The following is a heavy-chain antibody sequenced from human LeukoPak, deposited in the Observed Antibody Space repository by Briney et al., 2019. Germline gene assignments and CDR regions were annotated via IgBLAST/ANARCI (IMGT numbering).Heavy chain of an antibody. V-gene: IGHV3-15*01. D-gene: IGHD1-1*01. CDR2: IKSKTDGGTT. CDR1: GFTFSNAW. J-gene: IGHJ4*02. CDR3: TTDPDPQPTYFDS. Sequence: PGGSLRLSCAASGFTFSNAWMSWVRQAPGKGLEWVGRIKSKTDGGTTDYAAPVKGRFTISRDDSKNTLYLQMNSLKTEDTAVYYCTTDPDPQPTYFDSWGQGTLVTVSS.